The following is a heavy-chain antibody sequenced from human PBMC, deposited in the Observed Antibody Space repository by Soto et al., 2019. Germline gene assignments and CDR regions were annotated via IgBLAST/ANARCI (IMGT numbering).Heavy chain of an antibody. J-gene: IGHJ6*02. V-gene: IGHV3-21*06. CDR1: GFTFSSYS. CDR2: ISSGISYI. D-gene: IGHD3-10*01. CDR3: ARSSGGSGKLWNYYGMDV. Sequence: GGSLRLSCAASGFTFSSYSMNWVRQAPGKGLEWVSSISSGISYIYYADSVKGRFTISRDNAKNSLYLQMNSLRAEDTAVYYCARSSGGSGKLWNYYGMDVWGQGTTVTVSS.